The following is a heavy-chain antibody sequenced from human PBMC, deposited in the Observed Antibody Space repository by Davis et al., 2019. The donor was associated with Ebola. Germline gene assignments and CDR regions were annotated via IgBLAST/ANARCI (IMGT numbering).Heavy chain of an antibody. J-gene: IGHJ6*02. CDR3: AKDYGDYYYYGMDV. CDR1: GFTFSSYW. D-gene: IGHD4-17*01. CDR2: IKQDGSEK. Sequence: PGGSLRLSCAASGFTFSSYWMSWVRQAPGKGLEWVANIKQDGSEKYYVDSVKGRFTISRDNAKNSLYLQMNSLRAEDTAVYYCAKDYGDYYYYGMDVWGQGTTVTVSS. V-gene: IGHV3-7*03.